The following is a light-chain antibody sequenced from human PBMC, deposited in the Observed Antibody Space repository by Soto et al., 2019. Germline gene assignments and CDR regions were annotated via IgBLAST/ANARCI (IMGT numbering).Light chain of an antibody. V-gene: IGLV2-14*03. Sequence: QSVLTQPASVSGSPGQSITISCTGTSSDVGRYKYVSWYQQHPGKAPKLMIYDVSNRPSGVSNRFSGSKSGNMASLTISGLQAEDEADYYCSSYTSTSTLDVFGTGTKLTVL. CDR3: SSYTSTSTLDV. CDR1: SSDVGRYKY. CDR2: DVS. J-gene: IGLJ1*01.